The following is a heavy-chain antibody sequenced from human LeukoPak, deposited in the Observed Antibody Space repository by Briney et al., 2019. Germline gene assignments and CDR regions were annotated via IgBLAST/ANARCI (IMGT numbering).Heavy chain of an antibody. CDR3: ARGRPRLSYYDILTGYPYYFDY. J-gene: IGHJ4*02. Sequence: PSETLSLTCTVSGGSISSGGYYWSWIRQHPGKGLEWIGYIYYSGSTYYNPSLKSRVTISVDTSKNQFSLKLSSVTAADTAVYYCARGRPRLSYYDILTGYPYYFDYWGQGTLVTVSS. CDR1: GGSISSGGYY. V-gene: IGHV4-31*03. CDR2: IYYSGST. D-gene: IGHD3-9*01.